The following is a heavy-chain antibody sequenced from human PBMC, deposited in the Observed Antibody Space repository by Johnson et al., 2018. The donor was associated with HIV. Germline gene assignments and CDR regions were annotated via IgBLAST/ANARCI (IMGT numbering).Heavy chain of an antibody. D-gene: IGHD2-15*01. Sequence: VQLVESGGGVVQPGRSLRLSCAASGFAFRSYWMHWVRQAPGKGLVWVSRINSDGSSTSYADSVKGRFTISRDSAKNTLYLQMNSLRAEDTAVYYCAGGRIGAFDIWGQGTMVTVSS. CDR2: INSDGSST. V-gene: IGHV3-74*02. J-gene: IGHJ3*02. CDR1: GFAFRSYW. CDR3: AGGRIGAFDI.